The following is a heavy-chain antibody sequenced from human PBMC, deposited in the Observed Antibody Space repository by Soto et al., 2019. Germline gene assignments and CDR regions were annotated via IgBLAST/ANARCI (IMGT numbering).Heavy chain of an antibody. D-gene: IGHD2-2*01. CDR1: GFSFSTFG. J-gene: IGHJ4*02. Sequence: GGSLRLSCAASGFSFSTFGMHWVRQAPGKGLEWVAVIWHDGRNKYYADFVKGRFTISRDNSKNTLYLQMNSLRAEDTAVYYCASRSPALDYWGQGTLVTVSS. CDR2: IWHDGRNK. CDR3: ASRSPALDY. V-gene: IGHV3-33*01.